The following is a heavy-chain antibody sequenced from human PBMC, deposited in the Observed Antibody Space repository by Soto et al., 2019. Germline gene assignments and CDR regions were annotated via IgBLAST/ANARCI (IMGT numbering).Heavy chain of an antibody. CDR2: IWYDGSNK. Sequence: GSLRLSCAASGFTFSSYGMHWVRQAPGKGLEWVAVIWYDGSNKYYADSVKGRFTISRDNSKNTLYLQMNSLRAEDTAVYYCASLPSEDTAMVTPTADYWGQGTLVTVSS. CDR1: GFTFSSYG. D-gene: IGHD5-18*01. V-gene: IGHV3-33*01. J-gene: IGHJ4*02. CDR3: ASLPSEDTAMVTPTADY.